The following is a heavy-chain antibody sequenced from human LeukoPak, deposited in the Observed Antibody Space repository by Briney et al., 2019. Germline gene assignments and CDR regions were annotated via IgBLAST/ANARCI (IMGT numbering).Heavy chain of an antibody. D-gene: IGHD3-3*01. CDR1: GFIFSSYG. CDR3: ARTDYDFWSGYYTEHYFDY. V-gene: IGHV3-30*03. CDR2: ISYDGSNK. J-gene: IGHJ4*02. Sequence: GGSLRLSCAASGFIFSSYGMHWVRQAPGKGLEWVAVISYDGSNKYYADSVKGRFTISRDNSKNTLYLQMNSLRAEDTAVYYCARTDYDFWSGYYTEHYFDYWGQGTLVTVSS.